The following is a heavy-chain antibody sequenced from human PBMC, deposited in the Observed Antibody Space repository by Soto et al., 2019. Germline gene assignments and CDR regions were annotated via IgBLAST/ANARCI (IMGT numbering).Heavy chain of an antibody. Sequence: SVKVSCKASGGTFSSYAISWVRQAPGQGLEWMGGIIPIFGTANYAQKFQGRVAITADESTSTAYMELSSLRSEDTAVYYCARDDCSGGSCYHYYYYGMDVWGQGTTVTVSS. CDR1: GGTFSSYA. CDR3: ARDDCSGGSCYHYYYYGMDV. CDR2: IIPIFGTA. V-gene: IGHV1-69*13. D-gene: IGHD2-15*01. J-gene: IGHJ6*02.